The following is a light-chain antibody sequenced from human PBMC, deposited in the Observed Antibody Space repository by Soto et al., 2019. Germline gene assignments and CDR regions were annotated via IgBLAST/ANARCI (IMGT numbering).Light chain of an antibody. CDR3: LQYGSPWWT. J-gene: IGKJ1*01. CDR1: QSVPANY. V-gene: IGKV3-20*01. CDR2: GAS. Sequence: EIVLTQSPGTLSLSPGERVTLSCGASQSVPANYLAWYHQKPGQAPRLLIYGASNRATGIPARFSGSGSGTDFILTVSSLEPEDFAVYFCLQYGSPWWTFGQGARVEIK.